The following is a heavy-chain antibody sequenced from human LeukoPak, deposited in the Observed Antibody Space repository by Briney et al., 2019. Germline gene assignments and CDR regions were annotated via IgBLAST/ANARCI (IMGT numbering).Heavy chain of an antibody. V-gene: IGHV3-23*01. D-gene: IGHD6-6*01. CDR3: AKGYSSSSTYYYFYMDV. J-gene: IGHJ6*03. CDR1: GFAFSSYA. CDR2: FSASGSGT. Sequence: GGSLRLSCAASGFAFSSYAMSWLRQAPGKGLEWVSAFSASGSGTYYADSVKGRFTISRDNSKNTLYLQMNSLSAEDTAVYYCAKGYSSSSTYYYFYMDVWGKGTTVTVSS.